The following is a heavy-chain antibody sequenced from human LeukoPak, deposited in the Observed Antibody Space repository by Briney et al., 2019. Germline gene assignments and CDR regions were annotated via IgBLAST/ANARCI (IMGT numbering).Heavy chain of an antibody. CDR2: INHSGST. D-gene: IGHD2-2*02. J-gene: IGHJ4*02. V-gene: IGHV4-34*01. CDR1: GGSFSGYY. CDR3: ARGRRLLYLDY. Sequence: PSETLSLTCAVYGGSFSGYYWSWIRQPPGKGLEWIGEINHSGSTNYNPSLKSRVTIPVDTSKNQFSLKLRSVTAADTAVYYCARGRRLLYLDYWGQGTLVTVSS.